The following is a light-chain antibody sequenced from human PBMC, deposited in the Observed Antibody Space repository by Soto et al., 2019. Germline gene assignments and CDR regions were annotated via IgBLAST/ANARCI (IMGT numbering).Light chain of an antibody. CDR2: AAS. V-gene: IGKV3-20*01. J-gene: IGKJ1*01. CDR1: QNLSSGY. Sequence: EIVLTQSPGTLSLSPGERATLSCRASQNLSSGYLAWYRQRPGQAPRILIYAASSRATSIPDRFIGSGSGTDFTLTISRLEPEDFAVYYCQQYDTSPRTFGRGTKV. CDR3: QQYDTSPRT.